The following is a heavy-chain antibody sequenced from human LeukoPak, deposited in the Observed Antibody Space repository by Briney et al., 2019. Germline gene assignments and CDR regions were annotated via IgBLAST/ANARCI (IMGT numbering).Heavy chain of an antibody. Sequence: SETLSLTCAVYGGSFSGYYWSWIRKPPGKGLEWIGEINHSGSTNYNPSLKSRVTISVDTSKNQFSLKLSSVTAVDTAVYYCASFCGGDCYYYFDYWGQGTLVTVSS. CDR3: ASFCGGDCYYYFDY. V-gene: IGHV4-34*01. D-gene: IGHD2-21*02. CDR1: GGSFSGYY. J-gene: IGHJ4*02. CDR2: INHSGST.